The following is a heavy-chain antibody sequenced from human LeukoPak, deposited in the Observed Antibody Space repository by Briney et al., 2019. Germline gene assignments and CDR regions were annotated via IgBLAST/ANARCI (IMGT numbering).Heavy chain of an antibody. D-gene: IGHD6-13*01. V-gene: IGHV1-18*01. CDR2: ISAYNGNT. Sequence: ASVKVSCKASGYTFTSYGISWVRQAPGQGLEWMGWISAYNGNTNYAQKLQGRVTMTTDTSTSTAYMELRSLRSVDTAVYYCARDSDPGIAAAGAYGMDVWGQGTTVTVSS. J-gene: IGHJ6*02. CDR3: ARDSDPGIAAAGAYGMDV. CDR1: GYTFTSYG.